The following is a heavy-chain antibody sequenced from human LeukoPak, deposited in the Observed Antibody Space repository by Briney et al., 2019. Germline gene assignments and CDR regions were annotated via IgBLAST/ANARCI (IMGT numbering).Heavy chain of an antibody. Sequence: SETLSLTCAVSGGSISSGGYSWSWIRQPPGKGLEWIGYIYYSGSTYYNPSLKSRVTISVDTSKNQFSLKLSSVTAADTAVYYCARYCSSTSCYRWFDPWGQGTLVTVSS. V-gene: IGHV4-30-4*07. CDR2: IYYSGST. CDR3: ARYCSSTSCYRWFDP. CDR1: GGSISSGGYS. J-gene: IGHJ5*02. D-gene: IGHD2-2*01.